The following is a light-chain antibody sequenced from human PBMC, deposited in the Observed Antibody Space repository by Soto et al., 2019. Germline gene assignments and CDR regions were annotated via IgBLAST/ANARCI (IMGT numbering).Light chain of an antibody. CDR2: WAS. CDR3: HQYYSLPLT. CDR1: QSILYSANNKSY. V-gene: IGKV4-1*01. J-gene: IGKJ4*01. Sequence: DIVMTQSPDSLAVSLGERATINCKSSQSILYSANNKSYLAWYQQKPGQPLKLLFYWASTRESGVPDRFSGSGSGTDFTLTISNLQAEDVAVYYCHQYYSLPLTFGGGTKVDIK.